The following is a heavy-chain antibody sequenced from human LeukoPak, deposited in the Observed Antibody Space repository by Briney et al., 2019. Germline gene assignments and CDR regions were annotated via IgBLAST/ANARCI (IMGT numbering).Heavy chain of an antibody. D-gene: IGHD5-18*01. Sequence: GESLKISYKGSGYSFTTYWITWVRQMPGKGLEWMGRIDPSDSYTNYSLSFRGHVTVSVDKSINTAYLQWSSLKASDTAMYYCARPGGHSYGYADFDRWGQGTLVTVSS. V-gene: IGHV5-10-1*01. CDR3: ARPGGHSYGYADFDR. CDR1: GYSFTTYW. CDR2: IDPSDSYT. J-gene: IGHJ4*02.